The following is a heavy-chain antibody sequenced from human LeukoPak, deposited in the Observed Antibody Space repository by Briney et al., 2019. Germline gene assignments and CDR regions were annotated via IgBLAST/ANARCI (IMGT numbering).Heavy chain of an antibody. V-gene: IGHV3-15*01. CDR3: TTEVVVVVAATNWFDP. D-gene: IGHD2-15*01. CDR2: IKSKTDGGTT. Sequence: GGSLRLSCAASGFTFSNAWMSWVRQAPGKGLEWVGRIKSKTDGGTTDYAAPVKGRFTISRDDSKNTLYLQMNSLKTEGTAVYYCTTEVVVVVAATNWFDPWGQGTLVTVSS. CDR1: GFTFSNAW. J-gene: IGHJ5*02.